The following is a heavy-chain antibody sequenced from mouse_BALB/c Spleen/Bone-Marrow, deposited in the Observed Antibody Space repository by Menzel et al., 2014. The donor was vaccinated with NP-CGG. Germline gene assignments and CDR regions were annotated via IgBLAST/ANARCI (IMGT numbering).Heavy chain of an antibody. CDR1: GYTFTSYT. CDR2: INPSSGYT. J-gene: IGHJ3*01. V-gene: IGHV1-4*01. Sequence: VQLVESGAELARPGASVKVSCKASGYTFTSYTMHWVKQRPGQGLEWIGYINPSSGYTNYNQKFKDKATLTADKSSSTAYMQLSSLTSEDSAVYYCARSRDFTTGFAYWGQGTLVTVSA. D-gene: IGHD1-1*01. CDR3: ARSRDFTTGFAY.